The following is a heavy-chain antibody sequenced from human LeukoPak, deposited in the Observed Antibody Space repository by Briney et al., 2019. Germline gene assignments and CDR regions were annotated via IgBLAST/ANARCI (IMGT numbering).Heavy chain of an antibody. Sequence: SETLSLTCSVSGGAISNGAYHWSWIRQPAGRGLEWIGRIYTTGDTNYNPSLKSRVTISIDTSKNQFSLNLTSVTAADTAVYYCARDSCSSNSCSFDFWGQGTLVTDSS. D-gene: IGHD2-2*01. CDR2: IYTTGDT. V-gene: IGHV4-61*02. J-gene: IGHJ4*02. CDR3: ARDSCSSNSCSFDF. CDR1: GGAISNGAYH.